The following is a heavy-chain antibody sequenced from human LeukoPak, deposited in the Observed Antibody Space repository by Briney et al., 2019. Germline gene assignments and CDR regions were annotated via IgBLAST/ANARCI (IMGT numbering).Heavy chain of an antibody. CDR3: AGGSGSYYRYFDY. D-gene: IGHD3-10*01. J-gene: IGHJ4*02. CDR1: GGSISSYY. Sequence: PSETLSLTCTVSGGSISSYYWSWIRQPPGKGLEWIGYIYYSGSTNYNPSLKSRVTISVDTSKNQFSLKLSSVTAADTAVYYCAGGSGSYYRYFDYWGQGTLVTVSS. V-gene: IGHV4-59*01. CDR2: IYYSGST.